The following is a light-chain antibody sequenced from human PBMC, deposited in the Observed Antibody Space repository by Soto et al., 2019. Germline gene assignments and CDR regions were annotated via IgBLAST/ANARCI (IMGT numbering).Light chain of an antibody. CDR1: SGDVGNYNL. Sequence: QSALTQHASVSGSPGQSITISCSGVSGDVGNYNLVSWYQQYPGKAPALLIYEDDKRPSGVSNRFSGSKSDSTASLTISGLQAEDEADYYCWLYLGGTSVFGGGTQLTVL. CDR2: EDD. V-gene: IGLV2-23*01. CDR3: WLYLGGTSV. J-gene: IGLJ7*01.